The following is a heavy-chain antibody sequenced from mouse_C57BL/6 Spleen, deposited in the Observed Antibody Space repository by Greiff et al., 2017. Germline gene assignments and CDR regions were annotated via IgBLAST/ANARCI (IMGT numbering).Heavy chain of an antibody. Sequence: VQLKQSGPELVKPGASVKISCKASGYSFTGYYMNWVKQSPEKSLEWIGEINPSTGGTTYNQKFKAKATLTVDKSSSTAYMQLKSLTSEDSAVYYCARLLRPSYAMDYWGQGTSVTVSS. CDR3: ARLLRPSYAMDY. V-gene: IGHV1-42*01. CDR1: GYSFTGYY. CDR2: INPSTGGT. J-gene: IGHJ4*01. D-gene: IGHD1-2*01.